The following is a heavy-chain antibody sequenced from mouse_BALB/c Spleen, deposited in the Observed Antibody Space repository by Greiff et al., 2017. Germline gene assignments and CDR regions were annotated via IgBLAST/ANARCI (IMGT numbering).Heavy chain of an antibody. CDR2: ISDGGSYT. CDR3: ARDNGSHFDY. J-gene: IGHJ2*01. V-gene: IGHV5-4*02. CDR1: GFTFSDYY. Sequence: DVKLVESGGGLVKPGGSLKLSCAASGFTFSDYYMYWVRQTPEKRLEWVATISDGGSYTYYPDSVKGRFTISRDNAKNNLYLQMSSLKSEDTAMYYCARDNGSHFDYWGQGTTLTVSS.